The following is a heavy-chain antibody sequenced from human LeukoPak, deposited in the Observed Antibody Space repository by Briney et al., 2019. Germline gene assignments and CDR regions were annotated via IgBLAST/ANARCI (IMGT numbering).Heavy chain of an antibody. J-gene: IGHJ4*02. D-gene: IGHD6-13*01. V-gene: IGHV1-18*01. Sequence: ASVKVSCKASGYTFTSYGISWVRQAPGQGLEWMGWISAYNGNTNYAQKLQGRVTMARDTSTSTVYMELSSLTSEDTAVYYCARGHTFSSSWGYFDYWGQGTLVTVSS. CDR1: GYTFTSYG. CDR3: ARGHTFSSSWGYFDY. CDR2: ISAYNGNT.